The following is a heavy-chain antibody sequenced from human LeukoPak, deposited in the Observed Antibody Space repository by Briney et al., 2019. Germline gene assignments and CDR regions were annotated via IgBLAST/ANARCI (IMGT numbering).Heavy chain of an antibody. CDR1: GYSFTGYA. CDR2: INTNTGNP. Sequence: ASVKVSCKASGYSFTGYAMNWVRQAPGQGLEWMGWINTNTGNPTYAQGFTGRFVFSLDTSVTTAYLQISSLKTEDTAVYYCARALSIAAAAGGYWGQGTLITVSS. J-gene: IGHJ4*02. V-gene: IGHV7-4-1*02. CDR3: ARALSIAAAAGGY. D-gene: IGHD6-13*01.